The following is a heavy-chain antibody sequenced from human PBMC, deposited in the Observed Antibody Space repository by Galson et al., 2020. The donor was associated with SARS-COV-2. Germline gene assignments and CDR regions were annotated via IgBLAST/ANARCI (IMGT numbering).Heavy chain of an antibody. J-gene: IGHJ4*02. CDR1: GFPFSTYT. D-gene: IGHD1-1*01. CDR3: VRGHYTGGDY. Sequence: GESLKISCAASGFPFSTYTMNWVRQAPGKGLEWISSISGTRSTIYYADSVRGRFTISRDNAKNSLDLQMNSLRAEDTAVYYCVRGHYTGGDYWGQGTLVTVSS. V-gene: IGHV3-48*01. CDR2: ISGTRSTI.